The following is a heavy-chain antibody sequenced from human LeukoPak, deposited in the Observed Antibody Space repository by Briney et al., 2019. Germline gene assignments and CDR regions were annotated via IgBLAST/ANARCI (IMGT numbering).Heavy chain of an antibody. V-gene: IGHV3-9*03. Sequence: PGGSLRLSCAASGFTFGDYAMHWVRQAPGKGLEWVSGISWNSGSIGYADSVKGRFTISRDNAKNSLYLQMNSLRAEDMALYYCAKDSGAIVGATFFDYCGQGTLVTVSS. CDR1: GFTFGDYA. CDR2: ISWNSGSI. CDR3: AKDSGAIVGATFFDY. J-gene: IGHJ4*02. D-gene: IGHD1-26*01.